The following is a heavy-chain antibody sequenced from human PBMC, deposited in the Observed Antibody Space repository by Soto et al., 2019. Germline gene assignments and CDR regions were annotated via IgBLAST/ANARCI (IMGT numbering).Heavy chain of an antibody. V-gene: IGHV4-59*01. J-gene: IGHJ4*02. CDR1: GGSINNCY. CDR2: IYYSGST. CDR3: ARDGRAYFVY. Sequence: LSLTCTVSGGSINNCYWSWIRQPPGKGLEWIGYIYYSGSTNYNPSLKSRVTLSVDTSKNQFSLKLSSVTAADTAVYYCARDGRAYFVYWVQGTLVTVSS.